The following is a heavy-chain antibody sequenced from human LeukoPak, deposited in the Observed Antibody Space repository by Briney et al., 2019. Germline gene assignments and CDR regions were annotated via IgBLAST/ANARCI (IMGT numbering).Heavy chain of an antibody. CDR2: ISTSNGHA. CDR3: AGPGNFYYDS. J-gene: IGHJ4*02. Sequence: ASVTVSCKASVYPRVTYAITWVRQAPGQGLEWMGWISTSNGHADYAHKFQDRVTMTTDSSTNTAYMELQSLRSDDTAVYYCAGPGNFYYDSWGRGTLVTVSS. CDR1: VYPRVTYA. D-gene: IGHD1-1*01. V-gene: IGHV1-18*01.